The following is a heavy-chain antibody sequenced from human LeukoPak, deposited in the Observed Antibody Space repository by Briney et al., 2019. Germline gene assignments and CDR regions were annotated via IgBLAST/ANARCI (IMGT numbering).Heavy chain of an antibody. CDR2: INPNSGDT. CDR1: GYTFTGYY. D-gene: IGHD3-22*01. J-gene: IGHJ4*02. V-gene: IGHV1-2*02. Sequence: ASVKVSCKASGYTFTGYYVHWVRQAPGQGLEWMGWINPNSGDTNYAQKFQGRVTMTRDTSISTAYMELSRLRSDDTAVYYCTTYYYDSSGPDWGQGTLVTVSS. CDR3: TTYYYDSSGPD.